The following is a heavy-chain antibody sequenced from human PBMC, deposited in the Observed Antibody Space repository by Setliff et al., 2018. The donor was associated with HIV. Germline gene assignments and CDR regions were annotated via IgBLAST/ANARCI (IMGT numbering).Heavy chain of an antibody. CDR3: AKVGTYSSTWYFDL. CDR2: ISSSSSYI. Sequence: GGSLRLSCAASGFTFSDFWMYWVRQAPGGGLEWVSSISSSSSYIYYADSVKGRFTISRDNSKNTLYLQMNSLRAEDTAVYYCAKVGTYSSTWYFDLWGRGTLVT. J-gene: IGHJ2*01. D-gene: IGHD6-13*01. V-gene: IGHV3-21*04. CDR1: GFTFSDFW.